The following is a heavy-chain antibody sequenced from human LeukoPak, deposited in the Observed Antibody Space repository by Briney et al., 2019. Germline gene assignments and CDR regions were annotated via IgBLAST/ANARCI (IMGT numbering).Heavy chain of an antibody. J-gene: IGHJ6*03. D-gene: IGHD4-11*01. CDR1: AYSISSGYY. Sequence: SETLSLTCSVSAYSISSGYYWGWIRQPPGKGLEWIGKIYYSGSTYYNPSLKSRVIISMDTSNNQFFLDLNSVTAADTAVYYCARIQYKGYYYCHYMDVWGKGTTVTVSS. CDR3: ARIQYKGYYYCHYMDV. CDR2: IYYSGST. V-gene: IGHV4-38-2*01.